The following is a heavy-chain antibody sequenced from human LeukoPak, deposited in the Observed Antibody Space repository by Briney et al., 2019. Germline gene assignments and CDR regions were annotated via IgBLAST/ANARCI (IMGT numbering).Heavy chain of an antibody. V-gene: IGHV4-39*01. CDR2: IYSTGTT. J-gene: IGHJ4*02. CDR3: ARRNDFWSGLVNY. D-gene: IGHD3-3*01. Sequence: SETLSLTCTFSGASVSSGHYYWGWIRQPPGKGLEWIGSIYSTGTTYYHPSLKSRVIISIDTSKNQFSLNLSSVTAADTSVYYCARRNDFWSGLVNYWGQGTLVTVSS. CDR1: GASVSSGHYY.